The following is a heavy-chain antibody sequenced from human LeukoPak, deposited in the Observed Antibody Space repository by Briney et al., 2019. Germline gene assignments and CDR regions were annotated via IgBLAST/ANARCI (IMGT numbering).Heavy chain of an antibody. CDR2: IRYDGSNK. CDR3: AKDQITYYYGSADAFDI. V-gene: IGHV3-30*02. CDR1: GFTFSSYG. Sequence: GGSLRLSCAASGFTFSSYGMHWVRQAPGKGLEWVAFIRYDGSNKYYADSVKGRFTISRDNSKNTLYLQMNSLRAEDTAVYYCAKDQITYYYGSADAFDIWGQGTMATVSS. J-gene: IGHJ3*02. D-gene: IGHD3-10*01.